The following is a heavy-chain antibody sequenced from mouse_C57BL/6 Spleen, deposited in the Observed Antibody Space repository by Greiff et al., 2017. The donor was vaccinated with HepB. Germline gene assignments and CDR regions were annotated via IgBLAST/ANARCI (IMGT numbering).Heavy chain of an antibody. CDR3: ARRKDYYGSSYGYFDV. CDR1: GYTFTSYW. J-gene: IGHJ1*03. D-gene: IGHD1-1*01. V-gene: IGHV1-55*01. Sequence: QVQLKQPGAELVKPGASVKMSCKASGYTFTSYWITWVKQRPGQGLEWIGDIYPGSGSTNYNEKFKSKATLTVDTSSSTAYMQLSSLTSEDSAVYYCARRKDYYGSSYGYFDVWGTGTTVTVSS. CDR2: IYPGSGST.